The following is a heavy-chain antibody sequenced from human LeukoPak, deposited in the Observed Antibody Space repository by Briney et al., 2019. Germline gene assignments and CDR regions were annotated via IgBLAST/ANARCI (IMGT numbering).Heavy chain of an antibody. D-gene: IGHD3-16*01. J-gene: IGHJ3*01. V-gene: IGHV4-59*08. CDR3: ARRWVYDKRAFDA. Sequence: SETLSLTCTVSGGSISGTYYWSWIRQPRGKGLEWIGYIYYTGTTDSNPSLKSRVTISLDTSKNQFSLNLSSVTAADTAVYYCARRWVYDKRAFDAWGQGTMVTVSS. CDR1: GGSISGTYY. CDR2: IYYTGTT.